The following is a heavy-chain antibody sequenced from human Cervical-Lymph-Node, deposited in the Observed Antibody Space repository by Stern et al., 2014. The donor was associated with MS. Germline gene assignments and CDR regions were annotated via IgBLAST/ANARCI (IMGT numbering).Heavy chain of an antibody. CDR2: ISHDGSHK. CDR1: GFTFSSYG. J-gene: IGHJ4*02. Sequence: VQLVESGGGVVQPGRSLRLSCAASGFTFSSYGLNWVRQAPGKGPEWVAGISHDGSHKYYADSVKGRFTISRDNSKNTLSLEMNSLGTEDTALYYCARDGMKTYCSGSSCYLGWFDYWGQGTLVTVSS. D-gene: IGHD2-15*01. CDR3: ARDGMKTYCSGSSCYLGWFDY. V-gene: IGHV3-30*01.